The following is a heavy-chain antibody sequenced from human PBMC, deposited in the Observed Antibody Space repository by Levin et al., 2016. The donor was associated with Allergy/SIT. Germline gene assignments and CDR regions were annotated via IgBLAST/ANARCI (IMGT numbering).Heavy chain of an antibody. V-gene: IGHV3-13*04. CDR1: GFTFSSYD. D-gene: IGHD5-24*01. CDR3: ARGCRDGYNPTFGPSPENWYFDL. Sequence: GESLKISCAASGFTFSSYDMHWVRQATGKGLEWVSAIGTAGDTYYPGSVKGRFTISRENAKNSLYLQMNSLRAGDTAVYYCARGCRDGYNPTFGPSPENWYFDLWGRGTLVTVSS. CDR2: IGTAGDT. J-gene: IGHJ2*01.